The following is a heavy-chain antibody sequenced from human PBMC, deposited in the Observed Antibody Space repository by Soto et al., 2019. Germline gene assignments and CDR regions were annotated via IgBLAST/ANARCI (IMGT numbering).Heavy chain of an antibody. J-gene: IGHJ4*02. Sequence: QVQLVESGGGVVQPGRSLRLSCAASGFTLSRFAMHWVRQAPGKGLEWVAIIAYDGNQRYYAASVKGRFSISRDNSKNTLYLQMDSLRAEDTAVYYCARDPGRGGYDGWIGYYGESWGQGTLVIVSS. CDR2: IAYDGNQR. D-gene: IGHD3-3*01. CDR3: ARDPGRGGYDGWIGYYGES. CDR1: GFTLSRFA. V-gene: IGHV3-30-3*01.